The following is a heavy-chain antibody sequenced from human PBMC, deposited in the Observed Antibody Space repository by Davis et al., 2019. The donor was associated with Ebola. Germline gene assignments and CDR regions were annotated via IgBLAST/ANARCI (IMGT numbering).Heavy chain of an antibody. CDR1: GFTFNDYW. J-gene: IGHJ4*02. D-gene: IGHD5-18*01. CDR2: ISDDGSST. Sequence: GESLKISCAASGFTFNDYWMHWVRQAPGKGLVWVSRISDDGSSTTYADSVKGRFTISRDNAKNTLYLQMNSLRAEDTAVYYCASSHPLRGYDYGAHFDYWGQGTLVTVSS. V-gene: IGHV3-74*01. CDR3: ASSHPLRGYDYGAHFDY.